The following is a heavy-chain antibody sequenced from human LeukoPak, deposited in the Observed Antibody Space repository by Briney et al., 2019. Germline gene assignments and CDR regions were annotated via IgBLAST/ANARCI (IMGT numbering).Heavy chain of an antibody. CDR3: AKSNGYGLIDI. Sequence: SETLPLTCAVYGGSFSGYYWSWIRQPPGMGLEWIGEINHSGSTNYNPSLKSRVTISLDTSRNQFSLKLNSVTAADTAVYYCAKSNGYGLIDIWGQGTMVTVSS. J-gene: IGHJ3*02. CDR2: INHSGST. D-gene: IGHD3-22*01. CDR1: GGSFSGYY. V-gene: IGHV4-34*01.